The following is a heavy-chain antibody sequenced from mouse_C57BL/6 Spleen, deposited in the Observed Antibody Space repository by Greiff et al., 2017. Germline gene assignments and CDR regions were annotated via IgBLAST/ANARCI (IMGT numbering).Heavy chain of an antibody. D-gene: IGHD2-1*01. CDR2: IDPSDSYT. J-gene: IGHJ1*03. V-gene: IGHV1-69*01. CDR1: GYTFTSYW. CDR3: ASYGNWYFDV. Sequence: QVQLKQPGAELVMPGASVKLSCKASGYTFTSYWMHWVKQRPGQGLEWIGEIDPSDSYTNYNQKFKGKSTLTVDKSSSTAYMQLSSLTSEDSAVYYCASYGNWYFDVWGTGTTVTVSS.